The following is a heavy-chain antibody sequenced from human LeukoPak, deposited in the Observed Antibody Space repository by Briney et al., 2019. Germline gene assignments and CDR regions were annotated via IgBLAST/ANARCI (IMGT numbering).Heavy chain of an antibody. CDR2: IYWNDDK. CDR1: GSSLSTSGVG. J-gene: IGHJ4*02. CDR3: ARGVGKLRFLEWYVDY. Sequence: SGPTLVKPTQTLTLTCTLSGSSLSTSGVGVGWIRQPPGKALEWLALIYWNDDKRYSPSLKSRLTITKDTSKNQVVLTMTNMDPVDTATYYCARGVGKLRFLEWYVDYWGQGTLVTVSS. V-gene: IGHV2-5*01. D-gene: IGHD3-3*01.